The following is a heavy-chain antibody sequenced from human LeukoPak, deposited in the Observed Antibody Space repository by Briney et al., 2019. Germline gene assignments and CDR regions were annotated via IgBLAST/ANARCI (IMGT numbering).Heavy chain of an antibody. CDR1: SGSLSSSTYY. Sequence: SETLSLTCTVSSGSLSSSTYYWGWIRQPPGKGLEWIGTIYYTGSTYYNPSLKSRVTISVDTSKNQFSLKLSSVTAADTAVYYCARDVELLWFGELGSAAFDIWGQGTMVTVSS. CDR3: ARDVELLWFGELGSAAFDI. D-gene: IGHD3-10*01. J-gene: IGHJ3*02. CDR2: IYYTGST. V-gene: IGHV4-39*07.